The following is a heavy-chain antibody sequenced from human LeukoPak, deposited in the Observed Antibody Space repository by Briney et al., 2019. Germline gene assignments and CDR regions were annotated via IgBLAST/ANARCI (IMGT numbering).Heavy chain of an antibody. V-gene: IGHV3-23*01. Sequence: PGGSLRLSCAASGFTFSSYAMSWVRQAPGKGLEWVSAISGSGGSTYYADSVKGRFTISRDNSKNTLYLQMNSLRAEDTAVYYCARVLWGVWEWPLGYWGHGTLVTVSS. J-gene: IGHJ4*01. D-gene: IGHD3-3*01. CDR2: ISGSGGST. CDR1: GFTFSSYA. CDR3: ARVLWGVWEWPLGY.